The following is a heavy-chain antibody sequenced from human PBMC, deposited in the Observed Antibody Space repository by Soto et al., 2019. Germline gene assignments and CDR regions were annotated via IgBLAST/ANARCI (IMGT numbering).Heavy chain of an antibody. Sequence: PSQTLSLTCAISGDSVSTNSAAWNWIRQSPSRGLEWLGRTYFMSKWSNDYVESLKSRITINPDTSKNQFSLLLNSVTPEDTAVYYCAREYSDAFDVWGQGTMVTVSS. V-gene: IGHV6-1*01. CDR3: AREYSDAFDV. CDR1: GDSVSTNSAA. J-gene: IGHJ3*01. D-gene: IGHD2-15*01. CDR2: TYFMSKWSN.